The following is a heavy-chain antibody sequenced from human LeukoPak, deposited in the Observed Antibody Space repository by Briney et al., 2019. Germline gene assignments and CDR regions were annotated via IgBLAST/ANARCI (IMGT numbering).Heavy chain of an antibody. Sequence: GGSLRLSCTASGFSFNSYAMNWVRQAPGKGLEWVASIIGPGGDTYHAGSVRGRFTISRDNSKNTLYLQMSHLRVEDTALYYCAKAAAERCASIKCYPFDSWGQGTLVAVPS. V-gene: IGHV3-23*01. CDR3: AKAAAERCASIKCYPFDS. J-gene: IGHJ4*02. D-gene: IGHD1-1*01. CDR1: GFSFNSYA. CDR2: IIGPGGDT.